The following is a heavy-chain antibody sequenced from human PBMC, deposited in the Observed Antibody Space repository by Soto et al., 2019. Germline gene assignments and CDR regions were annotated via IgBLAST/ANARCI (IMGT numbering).Heavy chain of an antibody. J-gene: IGHJ4*02. CDR3: AVGGYGYYGGDYFDY. V-gene: IGHV3-48*02. CDR1: GFTFTSYS. Sequence: EVQLVESGGGLVQPGGSLRLSCAASGFTFTSYSMNWVRQAPGKGLEWVSYISISSSPIYYADSVKGRFTISRDNAKNSLYLQMNILSDEDTAVDYCAVGGYGYYGGDYFDYWGQGTLVTVSS. D-gene: IGHD5-18*01. CDR2: ISISSSPI.